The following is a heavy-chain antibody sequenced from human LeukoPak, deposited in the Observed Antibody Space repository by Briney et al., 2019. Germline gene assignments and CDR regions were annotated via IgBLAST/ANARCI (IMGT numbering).Heavy chain of an antibody. CDR2: IIPIFGTA. CDR3: ARVGGGDFWSGYPFDY. V-gene: IGHV1-69*05. D-gene: IGHD3-3*01. CDR1: GGTFSSYA. J-gene: IGHJ4*02. Sequence: SSVKVSCKASGGTFSSYAISWVRQAPGQGLEWMGGIIPIFGTANYAQKFQGRVTITTDESTSTAYMELSSLRSEDTAVYYCARVGGGDFWSGYPFDYWGQGTLVTVSS.